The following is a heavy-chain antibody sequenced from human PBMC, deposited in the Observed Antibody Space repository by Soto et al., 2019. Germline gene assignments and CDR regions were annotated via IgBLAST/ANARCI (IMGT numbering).Heavy chain of an antibody. Sequence: QVQLQESGPGLVKPSETLSLTCTVSGAPITTTKWWAWVRLPPGKGLEWIGELSRGDERSSNPSLEGRFTMSLDKSNNHFALKLTSVTAADTAIYYCATQTISYTWSVWSRGTSVTVSS. D-gene: IGHD3-3*01. CDR2: LSRGDER. CDR1: GAPITTTKW. J-gene: IGHJ6*02. CDR3: ATQTISYTWSV. V-gene: IGHV4-4*02.